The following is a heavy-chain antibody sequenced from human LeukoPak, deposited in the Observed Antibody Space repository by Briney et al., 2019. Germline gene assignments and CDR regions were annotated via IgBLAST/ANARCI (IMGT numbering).Heavy chain of an antibody. J-gene: IGHJ5*02. CDR2: INHSGST. CDR3: ARKTMIVVVNWFDP. V-gene: IGHV4-34*01. Sequence: SETLSLTCAVYGGSFSGYYWSWIRQPPGKGLEWIGEINHSGSTNYNPSLKSRVTISVDTSKNQFSLKLSSVTTADTAVYYCARKTMIVVVNWFDPWGQGTLVTVSS. CDR1: GGSFSGYY. D-gene: IGHD3-22*01.